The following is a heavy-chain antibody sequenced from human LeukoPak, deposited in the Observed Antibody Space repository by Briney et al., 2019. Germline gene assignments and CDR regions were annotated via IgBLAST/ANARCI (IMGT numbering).Heavy chain of an antibody. D-gene: IGHD6-13*01. J-gene: IGHJ4*02. CDR2: IIPILGIA. V-gene: IGHV1-69*04. Sequence: ASVKASCKASGGTFSSYAISWVRQAPGQGLEWMGRIIPILGIANYAQKFQGRVTITADKSTSTAYMELSSLRSEDTAVYYCARGGAAADFDYWGQGALVTVSS. CDR3: ARGGAAADFDY. CDR1: GGTFSSYA.